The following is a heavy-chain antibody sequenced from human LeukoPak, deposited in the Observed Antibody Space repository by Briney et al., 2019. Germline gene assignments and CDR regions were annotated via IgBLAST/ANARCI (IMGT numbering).Heavy chain of an antibody. CDR3: TQQGGNPAY. D-gene: IGHD1-14*01. Sequence: PGGSLRLSCAASGLTFSSHWMHWVRQAPGKGLVWVSRITNDESSTTYADSVKGRFTISRDNAKNMLYLQVNSLRAEDTAVYCATQQGGNPAYWGQGTLVTVSS. CDR1: GLTFSSHW. J-gene: IGHJ4*02. CDR2: ITNDESST. V-gene: IGHV3-74*01.